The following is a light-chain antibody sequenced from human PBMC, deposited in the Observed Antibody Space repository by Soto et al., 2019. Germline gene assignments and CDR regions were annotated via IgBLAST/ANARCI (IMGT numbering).Light chain of an antibody. V-gene: IGLV1-47*01. Sequence: QSVLTQPPSASGTPGQKVTISCSGSSSNIGSDFVYWFQQLPGTAPTLLIYRNNQRPSGVPDRFSGSKSGTSASLAISGLRSEDEADYYCASWEGSLRGWVFGGGTKLTVL. CDR2: RNN. J-gene: IGLJ3*02. CDR1: SSNIGSDF. CDR3: ASWEGSLRGWV.